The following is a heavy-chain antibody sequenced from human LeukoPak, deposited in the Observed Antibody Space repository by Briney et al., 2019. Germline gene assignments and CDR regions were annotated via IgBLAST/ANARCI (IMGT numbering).Heavy chain of an antibody. D-gene: IGHD4-23*01. V-gene: IGHV3-48*04. CDR3: ARDGGNHGSGFDY. Sequence: GSSLLLSRAASGFSLRSYSMGWVRPAQGKGLEWDSSISSSSSTIYDADSVKGRITISSANAKNSLYLQMNSLRAEDTAVYYCARDGGNHGSGFDYWGQGTLVTVSS. CDR2: ISSSSSTI. J-gene: IGHJ4*02. CDR1: GFSLRSYS.